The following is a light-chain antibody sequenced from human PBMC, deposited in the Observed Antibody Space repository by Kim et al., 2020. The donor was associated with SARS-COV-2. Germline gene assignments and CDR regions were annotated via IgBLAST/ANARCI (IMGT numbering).Light chain of an antibody. V-gene: IGKV1-5*03. Sequence: AAVGDRVTITSRASQSISSWLAWYQQKPGKNPKILIYKASSLESGVASRFSGSGSGTEFTLTISSRQPDDFATYYCQQYNSYPCTFGQGTKVDIK. CDR3: QQYNSYPCT. CDR2: KAS. J-gene: IGKJ1*01. CDR1: QSISSW.